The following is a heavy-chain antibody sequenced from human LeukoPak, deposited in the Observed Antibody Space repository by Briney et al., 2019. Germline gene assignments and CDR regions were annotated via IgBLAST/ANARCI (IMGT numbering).Heavy chain of an antibody. J-gene: IGHJ5*02. V-gene: IGHV4-39*01. CDR3: ARTYSSSWNNWFDP. CDR1: GGSISSSSYY. CDR2: IYYSGST. Sequence: SETLSLTCTVSGGSISSSSYYWGWIRQPPGKGLAWIGSIYYSGSTYYNPSLKSRVTISVDTSKNQFSLKLSSVTAADTAVYYCARTYSSSWNNWFDPWGQGTLVTVSS. D-gene: IGHD6-13*01.